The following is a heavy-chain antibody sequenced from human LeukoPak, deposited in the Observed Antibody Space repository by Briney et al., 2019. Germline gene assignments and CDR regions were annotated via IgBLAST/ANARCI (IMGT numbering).Heavy chain of an antibody. V-gene: IGHV4-59*01. D-gene: IGHD2-2*01. CDR1: GGSISSYY. Sequence: SETLSLTCTVSGGSISSYYWSWIRQPPGKGLEWIGYIYYSGSTNYNPSLKSRVTISVDTSKNQFSLKLSSVTAADTAVYYCAREVGYCSSTSCRPPRYSWFDPWGQGTLVTVSS. CDR2: IYYSGST. J-gene: IGHJ5*02. CDR3: AREVGYCSSTSCRPPRYSWFDP.